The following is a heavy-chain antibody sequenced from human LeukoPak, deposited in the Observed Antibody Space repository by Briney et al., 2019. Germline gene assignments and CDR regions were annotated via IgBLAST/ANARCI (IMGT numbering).Heavy chain of an antibody. CDR3: TRHPAEGDY. CDR2: ISGSSSNT. J-gene: IGHJ4*02. V-gene: IGHV3-11*03. Sequence: GGSLRLSCAASGFTFSDFYMSWIRQAPGKGLESVSYISGSSSNTNYADSVKGRFTISRDNAKNSMYLQMNSLRAEDTAVYYCTRHPAEGDYWGQGTLVTVSS. CDR1: GFTFSDFY. D-gene: IGHD2-15*01.